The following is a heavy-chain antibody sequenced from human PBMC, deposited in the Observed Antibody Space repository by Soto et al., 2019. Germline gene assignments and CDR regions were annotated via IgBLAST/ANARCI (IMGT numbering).Heavy chain of an antibody. CDR2: IYYTGST. D-gene: IGHD6-6*01. V-gene: IGHV4-61*01. CDR1: GGSVNSDNFY. J-gene: IGHJ4*02. CDR3: AREFSNSPEAFDS. Sequence: LSLTCTVSGGSVNSDNFYWSWIRQPPGRGLEWIGYIYYTGSTNYNPSLKSRVTISIDTSRNQFSLKLSSVTAADTAVYYCAREFSNSPEAFDSWGQGSLVTVSS.